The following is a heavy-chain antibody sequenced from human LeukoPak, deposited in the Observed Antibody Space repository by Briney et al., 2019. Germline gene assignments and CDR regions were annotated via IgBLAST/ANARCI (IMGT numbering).Heavy chain of an antibody. J-gene: IGHJ4*02. CDR3: ARGPGTMIVESFDY. V-gene: IGHV3-30*02. Sequence: GGSLRLSCAASGFTFSSYGMHWVRQAPGKGLEWVAFIRYDGSNKYYANSVKGRFTISRDNSKNTLYLQMNSLRVEDTAVYYCARGPGTMIVESFDYWGQGTLVPVSS. CDR1: GFTFSSYG. CDR2: IRYDGSNK. D-gene: IGHD3-22*01.